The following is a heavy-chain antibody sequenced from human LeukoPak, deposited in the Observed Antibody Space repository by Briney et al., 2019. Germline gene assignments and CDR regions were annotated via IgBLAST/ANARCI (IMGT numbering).Heavy chain of an antibody. Sequence: GESLKISCKGFGYSFTNYWIGWVRQMPGKGLEWMGIIYPGDSDTRYIPSFQGQVTISADKSINTAYLQWSSLTASDTAMYYCARRVDSYWFFDYWGQGTLVTVSS. V-gene: IGHV5-51*01. D-gene: IGHD1-26*01. J-gene: IGHJ4*02. CDR3: ARRVDSYWFFDY. CDR2: IYPGDSDT. CDR1: GYSFTNYW.